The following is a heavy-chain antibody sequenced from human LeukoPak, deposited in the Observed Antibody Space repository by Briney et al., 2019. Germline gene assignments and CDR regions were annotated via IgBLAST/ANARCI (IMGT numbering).Heavy chain of an antibody. V-gene: IGHV4-39*07. Sequence: SETLSLTCTVSSASISSSPYYWSWIRQPPGKGLEWIGEINHSGSTNYNPSLKSRVTISVDTSKNQFSLKLSPVTAADTAVYYCARRWWSQHLTQHWGQGTLVTVSS. J-gene: IGHJ1*01. CDR3: ARRWWSQHLTQH. D-gene: IGHD2-15*01. CDR1: SASISSSPYY. CDR2: INHSGST.